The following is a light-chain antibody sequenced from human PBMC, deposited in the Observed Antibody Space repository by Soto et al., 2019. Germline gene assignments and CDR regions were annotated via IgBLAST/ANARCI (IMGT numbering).Light chain of an antibody. CDR2: GAS. Sequence: DIQMTQSPTSLSASVGDRVFITCRASQDISNYLAWYQQKPGEVPNLLIYGASTLQSGGPSRFSGSGSGADFTLTITGLQPEDVATYYCQKYNTAPQMFGQGTKVELK. CDR1: QDISNY. J-gene: IGKJ1*01. CDR3: QKYNTAPQM. V-gene: IGKV1-27*01.